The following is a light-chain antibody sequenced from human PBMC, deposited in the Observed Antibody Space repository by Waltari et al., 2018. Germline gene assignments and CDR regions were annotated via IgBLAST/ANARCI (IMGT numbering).Light chain of an antibody. V-gene: IGLV1-51*01. J-gene: IGLJ2*01. CDR2: DNG. CDR1: NSNIGTHY. CDR3: GTWDARLSAV. Sequence: QSVLPQPTSGSAAPGPTVTISCSGSNSNIGTHYVSWYQNVPGTAPKLVIFDNGERPSGIPDRFSGSKSGTSATLTITGLQTGDEANYYCGTWDARLSAVFGGGTKLTVL.